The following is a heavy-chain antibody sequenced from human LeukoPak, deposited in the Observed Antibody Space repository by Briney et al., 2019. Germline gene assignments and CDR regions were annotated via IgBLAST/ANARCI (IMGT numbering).Heavy chain of an antibody. CDR3: AKRGGVDY. D-gene: IGHD3-16*01. V-gene: IGHV3-23*01. Sequence: GGSLRLSCAASGFTFSNVWMSWVRQAPGKGLEWVSAISGSGGSTYYADSVKGRFTISRDNSKNTLYLQMNSLRGEDTAVYYCAKRGGVDYWGQGTLVTVSS. CDR1: GFTFSNVW. J-gene: IGHJ4*02. CDR2: ISGSGGST.